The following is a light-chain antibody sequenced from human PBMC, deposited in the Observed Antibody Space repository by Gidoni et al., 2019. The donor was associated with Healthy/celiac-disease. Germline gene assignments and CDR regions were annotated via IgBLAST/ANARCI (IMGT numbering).Light chain of an antibody. CDR3: SSYTSSSTV. J-gene: IGLJ3*02. V-gene: IGLV2-14*01. CDR1: SSAVGGYNY. CDR2: EVS. Sequence: QSALTQPAPVSGSPGQSITISCTGTSSAVGGYNYVSWYQQHPGKAPKLMIYEVSNRPSGVSNRFSGSKSGNTASLTISGLQAEDEADYYCSSYTSSSTVFGGGTKLTVL.